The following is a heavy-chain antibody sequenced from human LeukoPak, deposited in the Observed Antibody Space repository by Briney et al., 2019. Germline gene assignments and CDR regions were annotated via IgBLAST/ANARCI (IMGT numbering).Heavy chain of an antibody. Sequence: SETLSLTCAGSGGSILSTNWWSWVRQPPGKGLEWIGEVHLSGASNYNPSLKSRVSMSIDKSRNHLSLGLSSVTAADTAIYYCARESGAFSPFGFWGQGTLVTVSS. CDR1: GGSILSTNW. CDR3: ARESGAFSPFGF. J-gene: IGHJ4*02. D-gene: IGHD1-26*01. V-gene: IGHV4-4*02. CDR2: VHLSGAS.